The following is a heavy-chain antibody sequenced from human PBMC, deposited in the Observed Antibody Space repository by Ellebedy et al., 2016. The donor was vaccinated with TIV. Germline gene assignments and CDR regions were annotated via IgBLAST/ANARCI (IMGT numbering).Heavy chain of an antibody. CDR1: GFTFSSYA. J-gene: IGHJ6*02. CDR3: ARELAPLLYYYGSGGMDV. CDR2: ISYDGSNK. Sequence: GESLKISCAASGFTFSSYAMHWVRQAPGKGLEWVAVISYDGSNKYYADSVKGRFTISSDNSKNTRYLQMNSLRAEDTAVYYCARELAPLLYYYGSGGMDVWGQGTTVTVSS. V-gene: IGHV3-30*01. D-gene: IGHD3-10*01.